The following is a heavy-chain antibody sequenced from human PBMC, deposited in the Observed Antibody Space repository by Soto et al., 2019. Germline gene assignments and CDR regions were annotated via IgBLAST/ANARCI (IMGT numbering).Heavy chain of an antibody. Sequence: AGGALRLSCAASGFTFSSYWMHWVRQAPGKGLVWVSRINSDGSSTSYADSVKGRFTISRDNAKNTLYLQMNSLRAEDTAVYYCARARPGGITFGGVIVWGQGTLVTVSS. CDR1: GFTFSSYW. J-gene: IGHJ4*02. CDR3: ARARPGGITFGGVIV. V-gene: IGHV3-74*01. CDR2: INSDGSST. D-gene: IGHD3-16*02.